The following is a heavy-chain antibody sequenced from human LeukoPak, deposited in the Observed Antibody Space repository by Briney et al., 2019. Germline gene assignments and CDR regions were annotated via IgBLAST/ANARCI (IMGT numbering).Heavy chain of an antibody. CDR2: INPSGGST. D-gene: IGHD6-19*01. CDR3: ARHSSGWYGSGWFDP. Sequence: ASVKVSCKASGYTFTSYYMHRVRQAPGQGLEWMGIINPSGGSTSYAQKFQGRVTMTRDTSTSTVYMELSSLRSEDTAVYYCARHSSGWYGSGWFDPWGQGTLVTVSS. J-gene: IGHJ5*02. CDR1: GYTFTSYY. V-gene: IGHV1-46*01.